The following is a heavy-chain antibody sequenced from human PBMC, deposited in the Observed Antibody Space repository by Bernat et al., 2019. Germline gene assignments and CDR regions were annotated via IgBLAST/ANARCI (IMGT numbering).Heavy chain of an antibody. Sequence: QVQLQQWGAGLLKPSETLSLTCAVYVGSFSGYYWTWVRQPPGKGLEWIGEINHSGSATYTPSLMSRVTISVDPSKNQFSLELRSVTAADTAVYYCARGGYQLPQGYFDFWGQGTLVTVSS. V-gene: IGHV4-34*01. CDR3: ARGGYQLPQGYFDF. D-gene: IGHD2-2*01. CDR1: VGSFSGYY. CDR2: INHSGSA. J-gene: IGHJ4*02.